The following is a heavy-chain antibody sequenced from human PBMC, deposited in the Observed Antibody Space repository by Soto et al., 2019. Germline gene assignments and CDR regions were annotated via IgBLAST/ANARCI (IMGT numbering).Heavy chain of an antibody. CDR3: ARDRITMIVVAHYGIDV. CDR2: TYYRSKWYN. Sequence: PSQTLSLTCAISGDSVSSNSAAWNWIRQSPSRGLEWLGRTYYRSKWYNDYAVSVKSRITINPDTSKNQFSLQLNSVTPEDTAVYYCARDRITMIVVAHYGIDVWGQGTTVTAP. CDR1: GDSVSSNSAA. J-gene: IGHJ6*02. D-gene: IGHD3-22*01. V-gene: IGHV6-1*01.